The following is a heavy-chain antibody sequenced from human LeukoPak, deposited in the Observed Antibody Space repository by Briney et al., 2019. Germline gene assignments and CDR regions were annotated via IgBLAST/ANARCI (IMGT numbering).Heavy chain of an antibody. J-gene: IGHJ4*02. CDR2: IYHSGST. V-gene: IGHV4-59*04. Sequence: SETLSLTCTVSGGSISSYYWSWIRQPPGKGLEWIGSIYHSGSTYYNPSLKSRVTISVDTSKNQFSLKLSSVTAADTAVYYCATNSGGGYFDYWGQGTLVTVSS. CDR1: GGSISSYY. D-gene: IGHD1-26*01. CDR3: ATNSGGGYFDY.